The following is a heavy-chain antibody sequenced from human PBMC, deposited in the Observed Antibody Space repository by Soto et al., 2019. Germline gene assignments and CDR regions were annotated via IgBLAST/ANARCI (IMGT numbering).Heavy chain of an antibody. CDR1: GDTLSTYT. CDR3: AREGLVLVPTIVNSDYYYYVLDF. D-gene: IGHD2-2*01. J-gene: IGHJ6*02. Sequence: SVKVSCKTSGDTLSTYTITWMRLAPGQGLEWMGGIIPRSATSNYAQKFQGRVTITADESTNTAYMELSSLRSEDTAVYYCAREGLVLVPTIVNSDYYYYVLDFWGQGTTVIVS. V-gene: IGHV1-69*13. CDR2: IIPRSATS.